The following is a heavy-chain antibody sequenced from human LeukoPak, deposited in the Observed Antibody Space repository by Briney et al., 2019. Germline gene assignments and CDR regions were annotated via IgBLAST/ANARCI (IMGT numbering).Heavy chain of an antibody. D-gene: IGHD3-9*01. CDR2: ISGSGGST. Sequence: GGSLRLSCAASGFTFSSYAMSWVRQAPGKGLEWVSAISGSGGSTYYADSVKGRFTISRDNSKNTLYLQMNSLRAEDTAVYYCASLGGYDILTGYYIPLYYGIDVWGQGTTVTVSS. CDR1: GFTFSSYA. J-gene: IGHJ6*02. V-gene: IGHV3-23*01. CDR3: ASLGGYDILTGYYIPLYYGIDV.